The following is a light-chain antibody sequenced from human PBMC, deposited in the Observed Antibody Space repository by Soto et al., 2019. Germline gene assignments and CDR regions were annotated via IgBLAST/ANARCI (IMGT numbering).Light chain of an antibody. CDR1: RSVNNN. CDR3: KKYIKWPIT. V-gene: IGKV3D-15*01. CDR2: DAS. Sequence: EIVLPQSPGTLSLSPGERSSLSRRESRSVNNNYLAWYQQKPGQANRLLIYDASNRATGIPARFSGSGSGTEFTLTVSSLQSEEFAVYYCKKYIKWPITFGHGKRLAIK. J-gene: IGKJ5*01.